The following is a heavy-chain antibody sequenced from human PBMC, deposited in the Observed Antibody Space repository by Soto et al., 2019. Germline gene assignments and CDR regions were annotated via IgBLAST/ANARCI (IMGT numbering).Heavy chain of an antibody. Sequence: ASVKVSGKVSGYTFTGHYIHWVRQAPEQGPEWMGAIGPESGATTYAQKFQGRVTMTRDMSITTVYMELNNLSPDDTAVYYCGRGRSGEIVVFYWGQGTPVSVS. CDR2: IGPESGAT. D-gene: IGHD5-12*01. J-gene: IGHJ4*02. V-gene: IGHV1-2*02. CDR3: GRGRSGEIVVFY. CDR1: GYTFTGHY.